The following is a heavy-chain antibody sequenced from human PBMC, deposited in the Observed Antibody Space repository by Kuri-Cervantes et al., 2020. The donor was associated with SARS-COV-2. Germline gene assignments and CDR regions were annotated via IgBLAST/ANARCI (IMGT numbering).Heavy chain of an antibody. CDR2: IPYDGSNK. V-gene: IGHV3-30-3*01. CDR1: GFTFSSYA. D-gene: IGHD3-22*01. Sequence: GESLKISCAASGFTFSSYAMHWVRQAPGKGLEWVAVIPYDGSNKYYADSVKGRFTISRDNSKNTLYLQMNSLRAEDTAVYYCARDSGMIVVVIGAFDIWGQGTMVTVSS. J-gene: IGHJ3*02. CDR3: ARDSGMIVVVIGAFDI.